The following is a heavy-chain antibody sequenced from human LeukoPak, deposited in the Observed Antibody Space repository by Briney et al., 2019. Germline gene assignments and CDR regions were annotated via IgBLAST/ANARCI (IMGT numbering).Heavy chain of an antibody. J-gene: IGHJ6*02. CDR3: ARGSGDYYYYGMDV. Sequence: SETLSLTCAVSGGPISSGGYSWSWIRQPPGKGLEWIGYIYHSGSTYYNPSLKSRVTISVDRSKNQFSLKLSSVTAADTAVYYCARGSGDYYYYGMDVWGQGTTVTVSS. V-gene: IGHV4-30-2*01. D-gene: IGHD3-10*01. CDR1: GGPISSGGYS. CDR2: IYHSGST.